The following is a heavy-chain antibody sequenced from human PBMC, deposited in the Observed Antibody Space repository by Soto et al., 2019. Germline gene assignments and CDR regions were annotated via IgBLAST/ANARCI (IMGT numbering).Heavy chain of an antibody. Sequence: QVQLVESGGGVVQPGRSLRLSCAASGFTFSSYAMHWVRQAPGKGLEWVAVISYDGSNKYYADSVKGRFTISRDNSKNTLYLQMNSLRAEDTAVYYCAREARRGYFDYWGQGTLVTVSS. D-gene: IGHD3-10*01. V-gene: IGHV3-30-3*01. CDR2: ISYDGSNK. J-gene: IGHJ4*02. CDR1: GFTFSSYA. CDR3: AREARRGYFDY.